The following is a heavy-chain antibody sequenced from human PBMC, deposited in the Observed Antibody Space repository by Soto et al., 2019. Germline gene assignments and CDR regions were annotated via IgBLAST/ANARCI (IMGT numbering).Heavy chain of an antibody. CDR2: IDNRGRT. Sequence: QVQLQQWGAGLVKPSETLSLTCAVHDGFFSTNCWMWIRQPPGKGLEWIGEIDNRGRTNYHPSLKSRVTVALDTSKSQVSLKLTSVTAADTTVYYCARKGVEATWGAINFWGQGTLVTVSS. D-gene: IGHD5-12*01. V-gene: IGHV4-34*01. CDR1: DGFFSTNC. J-gene: IGHJ4*02. CDR3: ARKGVEATWGAINF.